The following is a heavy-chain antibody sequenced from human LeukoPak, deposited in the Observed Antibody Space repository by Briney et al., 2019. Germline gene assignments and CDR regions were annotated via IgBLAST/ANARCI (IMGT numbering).Heavy chain of an antibody. D-gene: IGHD6-13*01. V-gene: IGHV3-72*01. J-gene: IGHJ4*02. Sequence: GGSLRLSRAASGFTVTSSYMNWVRQAPGKGLEWVGRTRNKANSYTTEYAASVKGRFTLSRDDSKNSLYLQMNSLNSEDTAVYYCARVRSSTWYGSYFDCSGQGTLVTVSS. CDR2: TRNKANSYTT. CDR1: GFTVTSSY. CDR3: ARVRSSTWYGSYFDC.